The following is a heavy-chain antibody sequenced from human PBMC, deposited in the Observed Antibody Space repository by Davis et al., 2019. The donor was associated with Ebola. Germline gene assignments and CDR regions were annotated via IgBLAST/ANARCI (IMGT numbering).Heavy chain of an antibody. Sequence: GESLKISCTASGFNFGDYAMSWVRQAPGKGLEWVGFIRSKAYGGTTEYAASVKGRFTISRDDSKSIAYLQMNRLKTEDTAVYYCTRAVQVAVVLFDYWGQGTLVTVSS. CDR2: IRSKAYGGTT. J-gene: IGHJ4*02. CDR3: TRAVQVAVVLFDY. CDR1: GFNFGDYA. D-gene: IGHD6-19*01. V-gene: IGHV3-49*04.